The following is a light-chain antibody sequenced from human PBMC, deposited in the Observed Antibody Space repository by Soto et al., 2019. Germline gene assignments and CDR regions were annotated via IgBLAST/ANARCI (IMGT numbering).Light chain of an antibody. Sequence: QSVLTQPPSASGTPGQRVTISCSGSSPNIGSKTVKWYQQLPGTAPKLLIYSNNQRPSGVPDRFSGSKSGTSASLAISGLQSDDEADYYCSAWDDSLNGVVFGGGTKLTVL. CDR2: SNN. CDR1: SPNIGSKT. CDR3: SAWDDSLNGVV. V-gene: IGLV1-44*01. J-gene: IGLJ2*01.